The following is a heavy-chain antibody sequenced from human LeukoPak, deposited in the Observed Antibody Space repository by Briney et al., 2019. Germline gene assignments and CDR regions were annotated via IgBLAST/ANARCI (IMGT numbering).Heavy chain of an antibody. CDR3: ARVQLTSVVVPAARGPWFDP. V-gene: IGHV1-8*01. Sequence: EASVKVSCKASGYTFTSYDISWVRQATGQGLEWMGWMNPNSGNTGYAQKFQGRVTITRNTSISTAYMELSSLRSEDTAVYYCARVQLTSVVVPAARGPWFDPWGQGTLVTVSS. J-gene: IGHJ5*02. CDR2: MNPNSGNT. CDR1: GYTFTSYD. D-gene: IGHD2-2*01.